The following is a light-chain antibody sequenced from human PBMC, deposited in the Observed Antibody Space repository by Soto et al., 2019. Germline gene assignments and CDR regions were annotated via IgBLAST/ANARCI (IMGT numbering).Light chain of an antibody. Sequence: SYELTQPPSVSVSPGQTASITSSGDKLGDKYACWYQQKPGQSPVLVIYQDSKRPSGIPERFSGSNSGNTATLTISGTQAMDEADYYCQAWDSSTGGVVFGGGTKVTVL. J-gene: IGLJ2*01. CDR3: QAWDSSTGGVV. CDR1: KLGDKY. V-gene: IGLV3-1*01. CDR2: QDS.